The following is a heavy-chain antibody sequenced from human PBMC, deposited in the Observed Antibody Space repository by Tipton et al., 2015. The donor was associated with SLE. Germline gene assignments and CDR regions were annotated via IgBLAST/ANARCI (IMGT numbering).Heavy chain of an antibody. CDR1: GGSISSGGYY. V-gene: IGHV4-31*03. J-gene: IGHJ3*02. Sequence: LRLSCTVSGGSISSGGYYWSWIRQHPGKGLEWIGYIYYSGSTYYNPSLKSRVTISVDTSKNQFSLKLSSVTAADTAVYYCARTRGSGGDAFDIWGQGTMVTVSS. D-gene: IGHD3-10*01. CDR2: IYYSGST. CDR3: ARTRGSGGDAFDI.